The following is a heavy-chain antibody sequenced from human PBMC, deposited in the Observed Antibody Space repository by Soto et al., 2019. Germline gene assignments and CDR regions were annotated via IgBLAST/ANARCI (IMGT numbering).Heavy chain of an antibody. V-gene: IGHV1-3*01. CDR1: EYTFTSYA. CDR3: ARDQSLTPAGSNFHHYYYGLVG. CDR2: INAGSGDS. Sequence: GASVKVSCPASEYTFTSYAIHWLRQAPGQSLEWMGWINAGSGDSKYSQKFQGRVTISSDTSTSTAYMELSSLRSDDTAVYYCARDQSLTPAGSNFHHYYYGLVGSGQGITVTV. D-gene: IGHD3-10*01. J-gene: IGHJ6*02.